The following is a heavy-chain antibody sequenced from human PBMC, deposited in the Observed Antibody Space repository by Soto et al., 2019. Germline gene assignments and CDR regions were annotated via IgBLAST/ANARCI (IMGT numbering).Heavy chain of an antibody. D-gene: IGHD1-1*01. V-gene: IGHV3-30*04. Sequence: GGAPGPSSAAPGFTFRNCAIHWVRQAPGKGLEWVAGIAYDGRNKYYADSVKGRFTISRDNSKNTLYLQMNSLRIEDTAVYYCARELERVFDYWGQGTLVTVSS. CDR3: ARELERVFDY. CDR2: IAYDGRNK. J-gene: IGHJ4*02. CDR1: GFTFRNCA.